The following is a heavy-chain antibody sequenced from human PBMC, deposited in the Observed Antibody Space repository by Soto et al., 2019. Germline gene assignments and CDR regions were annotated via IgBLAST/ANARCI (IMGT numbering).Heavy chain of an antibody. V-gene: IGHV4-31*03. D-gene: IGHD2-15*01. CDR3: ARAVVVVSNWFDP. CDR2: IYYSGST. CDR1: GGSISSGGYY. J-gene: IGHJ5*02. Sequence: TLSLTCTVSGGSISSGGYYWSWIRQHPGKGLEWIGYIYYSGSTYYNPSLKSRVTISVDTSKNQFSLKLSSVTAADTAVYYCARAVVVVSNWFDPWGQGTLVTVSS.